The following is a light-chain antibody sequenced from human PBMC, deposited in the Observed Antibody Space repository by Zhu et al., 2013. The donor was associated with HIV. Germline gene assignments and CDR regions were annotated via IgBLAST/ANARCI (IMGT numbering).Light chain of an antibody. V-gene: IGKV3-15*01. CDR2: GAS. J-gene: IGKJ1*01. Sequence: EIVLTQSPGTLSLSPGERATLSCRASQSVSSNLAWYQQKPGQAPRLLIYGASTRATGIPARFSGSGSGTEFTLTIARLEPEDFAIYFCLQYSSVPWTFGQGTTV. CDR3: LQYSSVPWT. CDR1: QSVSSN.